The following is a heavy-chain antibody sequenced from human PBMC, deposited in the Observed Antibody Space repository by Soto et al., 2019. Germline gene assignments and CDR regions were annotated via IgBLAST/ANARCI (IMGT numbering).Heavy chain of an antibody. CDR1: GFTFSSYA. Sequence: GGSLRLSCAASGFTFSSYAMSWVRQAPGKGLEWVSSFSGSGDNTDYADSVKGRFTISRDNSKNTLYMQMNSLGAEDTAVYYYAKDRYDILTGYPIQYGMDVWGQGTTVTVSS. J-gene: IGHJ6*02. V-gene: IGHV3-23*01. D-gene: IGHD3-9*01. CDR2: FSGSGDNT. CDR3: AKDRYDILTGYPIQYGMDV.